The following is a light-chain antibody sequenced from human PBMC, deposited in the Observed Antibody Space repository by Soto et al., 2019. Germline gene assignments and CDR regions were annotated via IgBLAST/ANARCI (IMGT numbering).Light chain of an antibody. J-gene: IGKJ1*01. CDR3: QQANSFPRT. CDR1: QSISSW. V-gene: IGKV1-5*03. CDR2: KAS. Sequence: DIQMTQSPSTLSASVGDRVTITCRASQSISSWLAWYQQKPGRAPKLLIYKASSLESGVPSRFSGSGSGTEFTLTISSLQPEDFATYYCQQANSFPRTFGQGTKVDI.